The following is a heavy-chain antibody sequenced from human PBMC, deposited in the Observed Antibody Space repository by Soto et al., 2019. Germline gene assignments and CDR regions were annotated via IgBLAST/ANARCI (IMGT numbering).Heavy chain of an antibody. D-gene: IGHD3-10*01. Sequence: QVQLVESGGGVVQPGRSLRLSCAASGFTFSSYGMHWVRPAPGKGLEWVAVIWYDGSNKYYADSVKGRFTISRDNSKNTLYLQMNSLRAEDTAVYYCARDGMVRGGNDYWGQGTLVTVSS. CDR1: GFTFSSYG. V-gene: IGHV3-33*01. J-gene: IGHJ4*02. CDR2: IWYDGSNK. CDR3: ARDGMVRGGNDY.